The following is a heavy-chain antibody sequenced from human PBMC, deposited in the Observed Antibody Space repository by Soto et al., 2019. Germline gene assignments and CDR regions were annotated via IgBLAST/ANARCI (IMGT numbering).Heavy chain of an antibody. Sequence: ASVKVSWKASGGTFSSYAISWVRQAPGQGLEWMGGVIPIFGTANYAQKFQGRVTITADESTSTAYMELSSLRSEDTAVYYCASRTTVVTPGPWGMDVWGQGTTVTVSS. J-gene: IGHJ6*02. CDR2: VIPIFGTA. CDR3: ASRTTVVTPGPWGMDV. D-gene: IGHD4-17*01. CDR1: GGTFSSYA. V-gene: IGHV1-69*13.